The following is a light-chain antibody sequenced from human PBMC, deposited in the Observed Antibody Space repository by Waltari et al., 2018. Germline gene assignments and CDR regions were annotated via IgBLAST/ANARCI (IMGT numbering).Light chain of an antibody. J-gene: IGKJ1*01. CDR1: QSVSRT. V-gene: IGKV3-20*01. Sequence: EIVLTQSPGTMSLSPGERATLFCRASQSVSRTLAWYQQKPGQAPRLLIYGESNRATGIPDRFSGSGSGTDFSLTISRLEPEDFAVYYCQHYVSLPATFGQGTKVEIK. CDR3: QHYVSLPAT. CDR2: GES.